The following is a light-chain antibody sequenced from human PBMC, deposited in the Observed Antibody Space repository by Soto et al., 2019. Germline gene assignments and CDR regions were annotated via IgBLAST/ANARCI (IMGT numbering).Light chain of an antibody. CDR3: QSYDSSLSAYV. Sequence: QAVVTQPPSVSGAPGQRVTISCTGRSSNIGAGYDVHWYQHLPGTAPKVLIYGNTNRPSGVPDRFSGSKSGTSATLAIPGLQAEDEADYHCQSYDSSLSAYVFGTGTKRTVL. V-gene: IGLV1-40*01. J-gene: IGLJ1*01. CDR1: SSNIGAGYD. CDR2: GNT.